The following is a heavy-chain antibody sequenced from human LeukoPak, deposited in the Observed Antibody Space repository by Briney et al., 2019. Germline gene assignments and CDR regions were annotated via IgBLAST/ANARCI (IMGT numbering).Heavy chain of an antibody. D-gene: IGHD6-19*01. CDR2: ISGSGTDT. CDR1: GFTLTNYG. Sequence: PGGSLRLSCAASGFTLTNYGMNWVRQAPGKGLEWVSSISGSGTDTYYADSVRGRFTISRDNSKRTLYVQMVSLRAEDTAIYYCAGSSGWWAHDYWGQGTLVTVSS. J-gene: IGHJ4*02. V-gene: IGHV3-23*01. CDR3: AGSSGWWAHDY.